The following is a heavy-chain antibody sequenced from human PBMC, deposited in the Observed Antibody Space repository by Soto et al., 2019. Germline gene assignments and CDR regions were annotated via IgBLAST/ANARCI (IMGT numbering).Heavy chain of an antibody. V-gene: IGHV4-61*01. CDR2: IYYTGST. Sequence: PSETLSLTCTVSGGSVSSGNYYWSWIRQPPGKGLEWIGNIYYTGSTNYNPSLKSRVSISADTSKSQFSLKLSSVTAADTAVYYCAWNXGSYEYFDYWGQGTLVTVSS. D-gene: IGHD1-26*01. J-gene: IGHJ4*02. CDR1: GGSVSSGNYY. CDR3: AWNXGSYEYFDY.